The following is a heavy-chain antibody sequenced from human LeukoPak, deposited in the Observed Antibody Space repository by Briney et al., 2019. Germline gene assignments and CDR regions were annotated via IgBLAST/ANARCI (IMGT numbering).Heavy chain of an antibody. J-gene: IGHJ4*02. Sequence: SETLSLTCTVSGGSNSSYYWSWIRQPPGKGLEWIGYIYYIGSTNYNPSLKSRVTISVDTSKNQFSLKLRSVTPADTAVYYCASLRRDGNSHFDYWGQGTLVTVSS. D-gene: IGHD5-24*01. V-gene: IGHV4-59*01. CDR1: GGSNSSYY. CDR2: IYYIGST. CDR3: ASLRRDGNSHFDY.